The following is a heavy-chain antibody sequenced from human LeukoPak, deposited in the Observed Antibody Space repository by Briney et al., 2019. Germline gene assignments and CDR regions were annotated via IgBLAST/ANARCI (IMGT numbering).Heavy chain of an antibody. CDR2: IYTSGST. CDR3: AREFVEVPAARRNAFNI. J-gene: IGHJ3*02. D-gene: IGHD2-2*01. V-gene: IGHV4-4*07. CDR1: GGSISSYY. Sequence: SETLSLTCTVSGGSISSYYWSWIRQPAGKGLEWIGRIYTSGSTNYNPSLKSRVTMSVDTSKNQFSLKLSSVTAADTAVYYCAREFVEVPAARRNAFNIGAKGQWSPSLQ.